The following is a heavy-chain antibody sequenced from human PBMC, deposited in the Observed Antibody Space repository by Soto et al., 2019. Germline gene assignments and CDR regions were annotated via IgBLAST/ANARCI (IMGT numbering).Heavy chain of an antibody. Sequence: WWSLRLSCSASVFSCSTYNMDWFRQAPGKGPEWIAYISTTSFTIYYADSVKGRFTISRDNDRNSLYLEMNSLRDEDTAVYYCARDRCYDGTCYSASDSWGQGTLVTVSS. CDR3: ARDRCYDGTCYSASDS. J-gene: IGHJ5*01. V-gene: IGHV3-48*02. CDR1: VFSCSTYN. CDR2: ISTTSFTI. D-gene: IGHD2-15*01.